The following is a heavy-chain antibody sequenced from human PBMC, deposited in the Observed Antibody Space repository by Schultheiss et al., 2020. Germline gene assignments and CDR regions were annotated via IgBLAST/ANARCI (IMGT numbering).Heavy chain of an antibody. D-gene: IGHD3-22*01. J-gene: IGHJ6*03. CDR1: GGSISSGGYY. V-gene: IGHV4-31*03. CDR3: ARGWGYYDSSSYYYAEKSTYYMDV. CDR2: IYYSGST. Sequence: LSLTCTVSGGSISSGGYYWSCIRQHPGKGLEWIGYIYYSGSTYYNPSLKSRVTISVDTSKNQFSLKLSSVTAADTAVYYCARGWGYYDSSSYYYAEKSTYYMDVWGKGTTVTVSS.